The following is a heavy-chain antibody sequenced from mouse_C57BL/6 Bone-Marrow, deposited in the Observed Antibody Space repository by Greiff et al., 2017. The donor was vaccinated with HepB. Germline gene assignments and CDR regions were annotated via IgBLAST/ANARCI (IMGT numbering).Heavy chain of an antibody. V-gene: IGHV2-5*01. D-gene: IGHD1-1*01. CDR2: IWRGGST. CDR1: GFSLTSYG. Sequence: SGPGLVQPSQSLSITCTVSGFSLTSYGVHWVRQSPGKGLEWLGVIWRGGSTDYNAAFMSRLSITKDNSKSQVFFKMNSLQADDTAIYYCAKKGFDYYGSSYWYFDVWGTGTTVTVSS. CDR3: AKKGFDYYGSSYWYFDV. J-gene: IGHJ1*03.